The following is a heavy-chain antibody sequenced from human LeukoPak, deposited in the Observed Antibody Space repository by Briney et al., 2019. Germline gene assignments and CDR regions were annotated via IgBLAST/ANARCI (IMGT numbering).Heavy chain of an antibody. V-gene: IGHV4-30-4*08. J-gene: IGHJ3*02. Sequence: PSETLSLTCTIFGGSISSGDYYWSWIRQPPGKGLEWIGYIYYSGSTYYNPSLKSRVTISVDTSKNQFSLKLSSVTAADTAVYYCARDVVFYGDYVFSRAFDIWGQGTMVTVSS. D-gene: IGHD4-17*01. CDR1: GGSISSGDYY. CDR2: IYYSGST. CDR3: ARDVVFYGDYVFSRAFDI.